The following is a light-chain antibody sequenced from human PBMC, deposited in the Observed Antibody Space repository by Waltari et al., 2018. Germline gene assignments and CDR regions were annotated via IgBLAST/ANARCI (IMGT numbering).Light chain of an antibody. CDR3: VTWDDSLGGYYV. Sequence: QSVLTQSPSASGTPGQSVAISCSGATSNIGNTYVSWYQQLPGTAPKLLIYRDSQRPSGVPDRFSGSKSGTSASLAISGLRSEDEADYYCVTWDDSLGGYYVFGTGTKVTVL. CDR1: TSNIGNTY. V-gene: IGLV1-47*01. J-gene: IGLJ1*01. CDR2: RDS.